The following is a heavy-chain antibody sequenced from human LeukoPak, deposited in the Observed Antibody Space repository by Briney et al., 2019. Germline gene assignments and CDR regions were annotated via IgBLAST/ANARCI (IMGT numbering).Heavy chain of an antibody. CDR3: ARLDMEFDY. V-gene: IGHV3-7*03. Sequence: GGSLGLSCAASGFTFISYWMSGVRQAPGKGLEWVANIKQDGSEKYYVDSVKGRFTISRDNAKNSLYLQMNSLRAEDTAVYYCARLDMEFDYWGQGTLVTVSS. J-gene: IGHJ4*02. D-gene: IGHD3-3*01. CDR2: IKQDGSEK. CDR1: GFTFISYW.